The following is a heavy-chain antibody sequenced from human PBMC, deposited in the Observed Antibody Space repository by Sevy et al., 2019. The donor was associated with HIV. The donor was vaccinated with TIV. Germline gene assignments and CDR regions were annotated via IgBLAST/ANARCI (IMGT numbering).Heavy chain of an antibody. CDR3: ARDWWDSYGYHWLDP. CDR1: GFSFSSNS. CDR2: ISGGGVTI. D-gene: IGHD5-18*01. Sequence: GGSPRLSCAASGFSFSSNSMIWVRQAPGKGLEWISYISGGGVTIYYADSVKGRFTISRDNAKKSVYLEMNSLRVEDTAVYYCARDWWDSYGYHWLDPWGQGTLVTVSS. J-gene: IGHJ5*02. V-gene: IGHV3-48*01.